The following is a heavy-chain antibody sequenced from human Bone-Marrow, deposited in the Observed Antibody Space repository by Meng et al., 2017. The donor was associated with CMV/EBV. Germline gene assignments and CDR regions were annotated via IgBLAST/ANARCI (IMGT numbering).Heavy chain of an antibody. CDR2: ISWNSAIR. J-gene: IGHJ4*02. V-gene: IGHV3-9*01. CDR3: ARAQKSALMTGMGV. CDR1: GFTFDDYT. Sequence: GGSLRLSCAASGFTFDDYTMYWVRQTPGKGLEWVSAISWNSAIRDYAGSVKGRFIISRDNAKKTLYLQMNTLRIEDTALYYCARAQKSALMTGMGVWGQGHLVTVSS. D-gene: IGHD6-13*01.